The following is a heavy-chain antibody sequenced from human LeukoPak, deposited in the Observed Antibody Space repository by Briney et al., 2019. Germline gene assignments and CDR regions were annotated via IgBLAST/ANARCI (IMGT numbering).Heavy chain of an antibody. V-gene: IGHV4-61*01. Sequence: SETLSLTCTVSGGSVSSGSYYWSWIRQPPGKGLEWIGYIYYSGSTNYNPSLKSRVTISVDTSKNQFSLKLSSVTAADTAVYYCAREETVRGVILNWGQGTLVTVSS. J-gene: IGHJ4*02. CDR2: IYYSGST. CDR3: AREETVRGVILN. CDR1: GGSVSSGSYY. D-gene: IGHD3-10*01.